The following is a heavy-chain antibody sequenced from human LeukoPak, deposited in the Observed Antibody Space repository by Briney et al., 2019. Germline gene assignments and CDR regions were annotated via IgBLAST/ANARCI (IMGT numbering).Heavy chain of an antibody. V-gene: IGHV1-18*01. CDR3: AVVAATSVSGWFDP. CDR2: ISSHNG. J-gene: IGHJ5*02. Sequence: GASVKVSCKASGYTFSGYGITWVRQAPGQGLEWMGWISSHNGNYAQKFQDRVIMTTDTSTSTAYMELSRLRSDDTAVYYCAVVAATSVSGWFDPWGRGTLVTVSS. D-gene: IGHD2-15*01. CDR1: GYTFSGYG.